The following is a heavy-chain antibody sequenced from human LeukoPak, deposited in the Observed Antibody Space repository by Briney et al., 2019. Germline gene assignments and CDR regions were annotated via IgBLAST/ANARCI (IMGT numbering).Heavy chain of an antibody. J-gene: IGHJ5*02. CDR2: INHSGST. V-gene: IGHV4-34*01. Sequence: SETLSLTCAVYGGSFSGYYWSWIRQPPGKGLEWIGEINHSGSTNYNPSLKSRVAISVDTSKNQFSLKLSSVTAADTAVYYCARRSPGGLYSSSWYLSWGQGTLVTVSS. D-gene: IGHD6-13*01. CDR1: GGSFSGYY. CDR3: ARRSPGGLYSSSWYLS.